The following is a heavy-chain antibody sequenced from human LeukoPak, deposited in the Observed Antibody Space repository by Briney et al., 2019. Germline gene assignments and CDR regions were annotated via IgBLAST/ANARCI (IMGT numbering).Heavy chain of an antibody. CDR1: GYSITRGYD. CDR3: ARDHWALWELLPDAFDI. Sequence: PSETLSLTCSVSGYSITRGYDWGWFRQSLEKGLEWIASMHHSGVTYYNPSLKSRVTISVDASKNQFSLKLSSVTAADTAVYYCARDHWALWELLPDAFDIWGQGTMVTVSS. D-gene: IGHD1-26*01. V-gene: IGHV4-38-2*02. CDR2: MHHSGVT. J-gene: IGHJ3*02.